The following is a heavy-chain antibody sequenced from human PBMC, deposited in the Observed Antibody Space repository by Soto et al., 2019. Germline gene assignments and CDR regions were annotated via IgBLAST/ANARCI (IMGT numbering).Heavy chain of an antibody. D-gene: IGHD4-4*01. Sequence: PGGPLRLSCAASGFTFDDYTMHWVRQAPGKGLEWVSAISGSGSTTYYADSVKGRFTISRDDSKNILFLQMNSLRAEDTAVYYCVTRSRGLQSSPPRLDSWGQGTLVTVSS. J-gene: IGHJ4*02. CDR2: ISGSGSTT. CDR3: VTRSRGLQSSPPRLDS. V-gene: IGHV3-23*01. CDR1: GFTFDDYT.